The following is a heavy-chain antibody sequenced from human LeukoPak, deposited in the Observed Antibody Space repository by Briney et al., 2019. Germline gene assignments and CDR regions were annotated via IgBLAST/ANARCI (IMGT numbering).Heavy chain of an antibody. CDR3: ARDTFQPGLIDS. Sequence: GGSLRLSCAASGFTFSSYSMNWVRQAPGKGLEWVSSISSSSSYIYYADSVKGRFTISRDNARNTLYLQLSSLRAEDSGVYYCARDTFQPGLIDSWGQGTTVTVSS. CDR1: GFTFSSYS. CDR2: ISSSSSYI. V-gene: IGHV3-21*06. D-gene: IGHD3-9*01. J-gene: IGHJ6*02.